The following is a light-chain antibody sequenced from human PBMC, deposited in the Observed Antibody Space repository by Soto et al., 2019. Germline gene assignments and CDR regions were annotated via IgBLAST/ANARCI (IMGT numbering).Light chain of an antibody. J-gene: IGKJ1*01. CDR2: GAS. CDR3: QQYNNWPPWT. V-gene: IGKV3-15*01. Sequence: EIVMTQSPATLSVSRGERATLXXRASQSVSSNLAWYQQKPGQAPRLLXYGASTRATGIPARFSGSGSGTEFTLTISSLQSEDFAVYYCQQYNNWPPWTFGQGTKVDIK. CDR1: QSVSSN.